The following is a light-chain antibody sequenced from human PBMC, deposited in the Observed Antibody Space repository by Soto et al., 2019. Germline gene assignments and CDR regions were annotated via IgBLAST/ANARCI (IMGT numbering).Light chain of an antibody. CDR3: QQLKSNLIT. CDR1: QGINRY. CDR2: AAC. V-gene: IGKV1-9*01. J-gene: IGKJ5*01. Sequence: DIQLTQSPSFLSASIRDIVTLTCRASQGINRYVTWYQQPPGKATKLLNYAACTLESGVPSRFSGSGSGTEFTLTISSLQPDDFAPYYCQQLKSNLITFGQGTRLESK.